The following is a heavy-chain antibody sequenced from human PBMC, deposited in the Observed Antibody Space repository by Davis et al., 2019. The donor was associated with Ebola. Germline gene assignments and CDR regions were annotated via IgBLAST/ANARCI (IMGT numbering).Heavy chain of an antibody. J-gene: IGHJ6*02. Sequence: GESLKISCQGSGYMFAKYWIGWVRQVSGKGLEWVGIVYPGDSDITYSPSFQGQVTIPVDKSLSTTFLQCSTLKASDTAIYYCARMPRGYLDEGYALDVWGQGTTVTVSS. CDR3: ARMPRGYLDEGYALDV. CDR2: VYPGDSDI. V-gene: IGHV5-51*01. D-gene: IGHD2-2*01. CDR1: GYMFAKYW.